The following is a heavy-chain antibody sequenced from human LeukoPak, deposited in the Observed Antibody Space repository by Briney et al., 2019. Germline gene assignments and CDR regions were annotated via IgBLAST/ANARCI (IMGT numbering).Heavy chain of an antibody. D-gene: IGHD3-10*01. CDR3: ARALLWFGEFDY. V-gene: IGHV1-69*13. J-gene: IGHJ4*02. Sequence: SVKVSCKASGGTFSSYAISWVRQAPGRGLEWMGGIIPIFGTANYAQKFQGRVTITADESTSTAYMELSSLRSEDTAVYYCARALLWFGEFDYWGQGTLVTVSS. CDR1: GGTFSSYA. CDR2: IIPIFGTA.